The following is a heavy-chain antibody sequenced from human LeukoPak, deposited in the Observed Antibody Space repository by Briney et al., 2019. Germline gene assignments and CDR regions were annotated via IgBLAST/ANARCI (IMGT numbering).Heavy chain of an antibody. CDR1: GGSISSYY. J-gene: IGHJ4*02. CDR3: AKHSGWSFDY. CDR2: IYTSGST. V-gene: IGHV4-4*07. Sequence: SETLSLTCTVSGGSISSYYWSWIRQPAGKGLEWVGRIYTSGSTNYNPSLKSRVTISVDKSKNQFSLKLSSVTAADTAVYYCAKHSGWSFDYWGQGTLVTVSS. D-gene: IGHD6-19*01.